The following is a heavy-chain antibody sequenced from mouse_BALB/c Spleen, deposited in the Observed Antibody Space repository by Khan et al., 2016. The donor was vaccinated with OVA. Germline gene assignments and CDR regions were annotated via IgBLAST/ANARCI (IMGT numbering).Heavy chain of an antibody. CDR2: INTYTGEP. CDR1: GYTFTNYG. J-gene: IGHJ1*01. Sequence: QIQLVQSGPELKKPGETVKISCKASGYTFTNYGMNWVKQAPGKGLKWMGWINTYTGEPTYTDDFKGRFAFSLETSASPAYLQSNNLKNEDMATDFCARGASYWYFDVWGAGTTVTVSS. CDR3: ARGASYWYFDV. V-gene: IGHV9-1*02.